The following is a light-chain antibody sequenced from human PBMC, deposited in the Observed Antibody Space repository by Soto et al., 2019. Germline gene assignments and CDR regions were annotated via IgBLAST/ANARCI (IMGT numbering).Light chain of an antibody. CDR1: SSDVGYYNY. CDR3: SSYSDSSTL. J-gene: IGLJ3*02. V-gene: IGLV2-14*01. CDR2: DVS. Sequence: QSALTQPASVSGSPGQSITISCTGCSSDVGYYNYVSWYHQHPGKAPKLIIYDVSDRPSGVSNRFSGSNSANTASLTISGLQAEDEADYYCSSYSDSSTLFGGGTKVTVL.